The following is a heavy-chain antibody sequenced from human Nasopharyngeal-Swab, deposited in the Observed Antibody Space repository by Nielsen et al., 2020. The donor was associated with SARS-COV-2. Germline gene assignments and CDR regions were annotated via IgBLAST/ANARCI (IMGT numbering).Heavy chain of an antibody. Sequence: SETLSLTCAVYGGSFSGYYWSWIRQPPGKGLEWIGYMYYSGSTSHNPSLKSRVTISVDTSKNQISLKLTSVTAADTAVYYCARPGGSGDPYWYFDLWGRGTLVTVSS. CDR1: GGSFSGYY. CDR2: MYYSGST. CDR3: ARPGGSGDPYWYFDL. J-gene: IGHJ2*01. V-gene: IGHV4-34*11. D-gene: IGHD3-16*01.